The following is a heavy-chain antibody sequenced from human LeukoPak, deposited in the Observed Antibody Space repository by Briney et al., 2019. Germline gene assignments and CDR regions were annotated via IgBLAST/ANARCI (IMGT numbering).Heavy chain of an antibody. CDR3: ASLTERSQRRAFDI. J-gene: IGHJ3*02. CDR1: GFTFSSYA. Sequence: QSGGSLRLSCAASGFTFSSYAMHWVRQAPGKGLEWVAVISYDGSNKYYADSVKGRFTISRDNSKNTLYLQMNSLRAEDTAVYYCASLTERSQRRAFDIWGQGTMVTVSS. V-gene: IGHV3-30-3*01. D-gene: IGHD1-14*01. CDR2: ISYDGSNK.